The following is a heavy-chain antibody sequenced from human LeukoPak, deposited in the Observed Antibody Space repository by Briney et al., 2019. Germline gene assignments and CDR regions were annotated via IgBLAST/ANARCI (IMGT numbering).Heavy chain of an antibody. J-gene: IGHJ4*02. CDR1: GSTFSSYS. D-gene: IGHD6-19*01. CDR3: ATISSGWYFDY. V-gene: IGHV3-21*01. Sequence: PGGSLRLSCAASGSTFSSYSMNWVRQAPGKGLEWVSSISSSSNYIYYADSAKGRFTISRDNAKNSMYLQMNSLRAEDTAVYYCATISSGWYFDYWGQGTLVTVSS. CDR2: ISSSSNYI.